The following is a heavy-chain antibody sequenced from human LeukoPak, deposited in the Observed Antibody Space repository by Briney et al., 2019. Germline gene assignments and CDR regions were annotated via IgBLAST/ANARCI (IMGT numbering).Heavy chain of an antibody. V-gene: IGHV3-53*01. D-gene: IGHD6-13*01. Sequence: PGGSLRLSCAASGFTVSTNYMSWVRQAPGKGLEWVSIIYTGGNTYYADSVKGRFTISRDNSKNTLYLQMNSLRAEDTAVYYCAKIAPPLDYWGQGTLVTVSS. CDR1: GFTVSTNY. J-gene: IGHJ4*02. CDR2: IYTGGNT. CDR3: AKIAPPLDY.